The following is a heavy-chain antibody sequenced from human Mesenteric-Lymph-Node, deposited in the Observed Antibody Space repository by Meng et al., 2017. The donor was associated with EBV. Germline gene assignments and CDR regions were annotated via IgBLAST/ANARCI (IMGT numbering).Heavy chain of an antibody. CDR2: IKTETDDGTT. V-gene: IGHV3-15*01. D-gene: IGHD2-15*01. Sequence: EVQLVESGGGLVRPGGSLRLCCAASGFTFTYAWMSWVRPAPGKGLEWIGRIKTETDDGTTDYVAPVKGRFTISRDDSKNTVYLQMNSLKTEDTAVYFCTTGVVSATRDYWGQGTLGTVSS. CDR3: TTGVVSATRDY. CDR1: GFTFTYAW. J-gene: IGHJ4*02.